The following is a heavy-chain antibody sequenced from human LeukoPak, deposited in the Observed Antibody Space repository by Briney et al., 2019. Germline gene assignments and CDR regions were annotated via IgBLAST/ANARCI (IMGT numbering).Heavy chain of an antibody. Sequence: GGSLRLSCAASGFTFSNYGMHWVRQAPGKGLDWVTFIRYTGSNKYYADSVKGRFTISRDNSKNTLYLQMDSLRAEDTAVYYCVKDAGDGYTKDSWGQGTLVTVSS. CDR3: VKDAGDGYTKDS. D-gene: IGHD5-24*01. CDR1: GFTFSNYG. V-gene: IGHV3-30*02. J-gene: IGHJ4*02. CDR2: IRYTGSNK.